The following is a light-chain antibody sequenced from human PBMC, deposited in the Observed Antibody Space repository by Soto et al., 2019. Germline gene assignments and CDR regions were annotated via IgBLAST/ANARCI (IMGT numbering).Light chain of an antibody. CDR2: DYS. Sequence: DLQMTQSPSTLSASVGDRVTITCRASQSISTWLAWYQQKTGRAPKLLIYDYSSLESGGPSRFSGSGAGTEFSLTISSLQPDDVATYYCQQYRTFGQGTKVDIK. CDR3: QQYRT. CDR1: QSISTW. J-gene: IGKJ1*01. V-gene: IGKV1-5*01.